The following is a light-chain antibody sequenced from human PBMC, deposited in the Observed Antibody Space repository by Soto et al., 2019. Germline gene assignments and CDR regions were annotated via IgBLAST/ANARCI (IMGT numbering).Light chain of an antibody. Sequence: DIQMTQSPSSLSASVGDRFTITCQASQSISSYLNWYQQKPGKAPKLLIYKASTLKSGVPSRFSGSGSGTEFTLTISSLQPDDFATYYCQHYNSYSEAFGQGTKVDIK. J-gene: IGKJ1*01. CDR1: QSISSY. CDR2: KAS. V-gene: IGKV1-5*03. CDR3: QHYNSYSEA.